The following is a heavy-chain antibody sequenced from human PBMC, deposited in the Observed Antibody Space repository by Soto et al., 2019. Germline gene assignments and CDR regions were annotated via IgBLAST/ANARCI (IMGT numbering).Heavy chain of an antibody. CDR1: GFTFSNYG. CDR3: AKDVYRGTTGCLRNIVHY. V-gene: IGHV3-30*18. CDR2: MSYDGNNK. D-gene: IGHD2-15*01. J-gene: IGHJ4*02. Sequence: QVQLVESGGGVVQPGRSLRLSCAASGFTFSNYGMHWVRQAPGKGPEWVTIMSYDGNNKFYADSVKGRFTISRDNSKNTLYLQMDTLRADDTALYYCAKDVYRGTTGCLRNIVHYWGQRTLVTVSS.